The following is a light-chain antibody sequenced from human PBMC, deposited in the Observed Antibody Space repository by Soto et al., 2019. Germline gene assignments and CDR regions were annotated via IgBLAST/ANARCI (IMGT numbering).Light chain of an antibody. Sequence: DIQMTQSPSSLSACGADIFTITCEASQYIDKFLNWYQQKSGKAPKLLISDASNLETGVPSRFSGGGSGTDFTFTITSLQPEDVAIYYCQQYDDLPITFSQGTRLEI. J-gene: IGKJ5*01. V-gene: IGKV1-33*01. CDR1: QYIDKF. CDR3: QQYDDLPIT. CDR2: DAS.